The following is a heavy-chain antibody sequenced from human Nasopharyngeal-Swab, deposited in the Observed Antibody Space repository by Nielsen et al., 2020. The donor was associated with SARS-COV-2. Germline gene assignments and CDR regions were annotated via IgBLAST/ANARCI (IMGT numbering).Heavy chain of an antibody. CDR3: ARRRALYSSSSFRFDP. D-gene: IGHD6-13*01. J-gene: IGHJ5*02. CDR2: INHSGST. CDR1: GGSFSGYY. Sequence: GPLRLSCAVYGGSFSGYYWSWIRQPPGKGLEWIGEINHSGSTNYNPSLKSRVTISVDTSKNQFSLKLSSVTAADTAVYYCARRRALYSSSSFRFDPWGQGTLVTVSS. V-gene: IGHV4-34*01.